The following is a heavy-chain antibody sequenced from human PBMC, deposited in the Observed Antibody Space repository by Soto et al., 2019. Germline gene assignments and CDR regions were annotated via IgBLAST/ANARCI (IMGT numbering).Heavy chain of an antibody. V-gene: IGHV3-9*01. CDR1: GFTFDDYA. CDR3: AKGPAHYYDSSGYFDY. J-gene: IGHJ4*02. Sequence: PVGSLRLSCAASGFTFDDYAMHWVRQAPGKGLEWVSGISWNSGSIGYADSVKGRFTISRDNAKNSLYLQMNSLRAEDTALYYCAKGPAHYYDSSGYFDYWGQGTLVTVSS. CDR2: ISWNSGSI. D-gene: IGHD3-22*01.